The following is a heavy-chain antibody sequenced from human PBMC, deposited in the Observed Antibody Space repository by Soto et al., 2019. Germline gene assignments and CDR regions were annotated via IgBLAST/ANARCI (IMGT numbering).Heavy chain of an antibody. CDR2: ISYDGSNK. Sequence: QVQLVESGGGVVQPGRSLRLSCAASGFTFSSYGMHWVRQAPGKGLEWVAVISYDGSNKYYAVSVKGRFTSSRDNSKNTLYLQMNTLRAEDTAVYYCAPCYGAFDYWGQGTLVTASS. J-gene: IGHJ4*02. CDR3: APCYGAFDY. V-gene: IGHV3-30*03. D-gene: IGHD4-17*01. CDR1: GFTFSSYG.